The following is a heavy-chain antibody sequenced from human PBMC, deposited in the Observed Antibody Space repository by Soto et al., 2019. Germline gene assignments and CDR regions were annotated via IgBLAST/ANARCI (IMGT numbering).Heavy chain of an antibody. CDR2: INPSGGST. CDR3: ARDVMDSSGYYTFDY. J-gene: IGHJ4*02. CDR1: GYTFTSYY. V-gene: IGHV1-46*01. Sequence: GPSVKVSCKASGYTFTSYYMHWVRQAPGQGLEWMGIINPSGGSTSYAQKFQGRVTMTRDTSTSTVYMELSSLRSEDTAVYYCARDVMDSSGYYTFDYWGQGTLVTVSS. D-gene: IGHD3-22*01.